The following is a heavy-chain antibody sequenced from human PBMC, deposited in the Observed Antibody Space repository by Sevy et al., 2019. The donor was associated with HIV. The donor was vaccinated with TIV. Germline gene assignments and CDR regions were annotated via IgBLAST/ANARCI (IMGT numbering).Heavy chain of an antibody. CDR1: GGSISSYF. Sequence: SETLSLTCSVSGGSISSYFWTWVRQSPGKGLEWIGNIYFTGHTDYSPSLKSRVTLSLDTSKSQFSLTLKSVTAADTAIYFCARDSTTRPKVLDYWGHGTLVTVSS. V-gene: IGHV4-59*01. J-gene: IGHJ4*01. CDR3: ARDSTTRPKVLDY. CDR2: IYFTGHT. D-gene: IGHD1-1*01.